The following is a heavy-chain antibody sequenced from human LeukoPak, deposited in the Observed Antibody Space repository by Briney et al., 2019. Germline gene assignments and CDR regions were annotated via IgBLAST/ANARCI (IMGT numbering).Heavy chain of an antibody. Sequence: ASVQVSCKASGYTFTGYYMHWVRQVPGQALAWMGWINPNSGGTNYAQKFQGRVTMTRDTSITTAYMELSRLRSDDTAVYYCARGFSSWYLSPYYLEYCGQGTPVTVSS. V-gene: IGHV1-2*02. CDR2: INPNSGGT. CDR1: GYTFTGYY. J-gene: IGHJ4*02. D-gene: IGHD6-13*01. CDR3: ARGFSSWYLSPYYLEY.